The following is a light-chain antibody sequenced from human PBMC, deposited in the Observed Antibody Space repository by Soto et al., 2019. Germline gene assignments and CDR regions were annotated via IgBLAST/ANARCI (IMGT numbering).Light chain of an antibody. CDR2: DVS. Sequence: QSALTQPASVSGSPGQSITISCTGTSSDVGGYNYVSWYQQHPGKAPKLMIYDVSSRPSGVSNRFSVSKSGNTASLTISGLQADDEADYYCSSYTRSSTVVFGGGTKVTVL. J-gene: IGLJ2*01. CDR1: SSDVGGYNY. CDR3: SSYTRSSTVV. V-gene: IGLV2-14*01.